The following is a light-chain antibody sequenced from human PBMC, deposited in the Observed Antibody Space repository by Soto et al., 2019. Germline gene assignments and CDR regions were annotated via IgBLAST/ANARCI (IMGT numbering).Light chain of an antibody. Sequence: IVMAPSVATVSVTPWERGSVWSGASQSVGINLAWYQQKPGQAPRILIYGASTRATGIPDRFSGSGSGTDFTLTISRLEPEDFALYYCQQRRQWPPDFGQGTRLEIK. V-gene: IGKV3D-15*01. J-gene: IGKJ5*01. CDR3: QQRRQWPPD. CDR1: QSVGIN. CDR2: GAS.